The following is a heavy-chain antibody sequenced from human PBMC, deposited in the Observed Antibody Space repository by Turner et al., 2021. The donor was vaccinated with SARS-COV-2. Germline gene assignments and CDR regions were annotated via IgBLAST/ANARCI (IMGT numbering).Heavy chain of an antibody. V-gene: IGHV3-23*01. D-gene: IGHD3-10*01. CDR2: FSGSGGST. CDR3: AKDLGYYGSGSL. J-gene: IGHJ4*02. CDR1: GFTFSSYA. Sequence: EVQLLESGGGLVQPGGSMRLSSAASGFTFSSYAMSWVRQAPGRGLEWVSTFSGSGGSTYYADSVKGRFTISRDNSKNTLYLQMNSLRAEDTAVYYCAKDLGYYGSGSLWGQGTLVTVSS.